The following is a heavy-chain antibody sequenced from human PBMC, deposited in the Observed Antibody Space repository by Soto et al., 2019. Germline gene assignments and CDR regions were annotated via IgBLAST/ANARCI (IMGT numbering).Heavy chain of an antibody. V-gene: IGHV3-30*18. Sequence: GGSLRLSCAASGFTFSSYAMHWVRQAPGKGLEWVAVISYDGSNKYYADSVKGRFTISRDNSRNTLYLQMNSLRAEDTAVYYCAKAGGCSGGSCYFFDYWGQGTLVTVSS. J-gene: IGHJ4*02. CDR3: AKAGGCSGGSCYFFDY. CDR1: GFTFSSYA. D-gene: IGHD2-15*01. CDR2: ISYDGSNK.